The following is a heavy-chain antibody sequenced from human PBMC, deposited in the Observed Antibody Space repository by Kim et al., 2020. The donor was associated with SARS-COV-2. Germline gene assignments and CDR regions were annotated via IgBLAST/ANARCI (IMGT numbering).Heavy chain of an antibody. CDR1: GFTFSSHE. CDR3: AREGPYGTGMDV. Sequence: GGSLRLSCVASGFTFSSHEMIWVRQAPGKGLEWVSYINFSGFIIYYADSLKGRLTTSRDNAKNSVYLRMDNLRVDDTAIYYCAREGPYGTGMDVWGQGT. V-gene: IGHV3-48*03. CDR2: INFSGFII. D-gene: IGHD3-10*01. J-gene: IGHJ3*01.